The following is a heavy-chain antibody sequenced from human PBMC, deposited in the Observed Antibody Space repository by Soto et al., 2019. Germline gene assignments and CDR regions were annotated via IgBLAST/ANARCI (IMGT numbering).Heavy chain of an antibody. D-gene: IGHD2-15*01. Sequence: PGESLKISCKGSGYSFTSYWIGWVRRMPGKGLEWMGIIYPGDSDTRYSPSFQGQVTISADKSISTAYLQWSSLKASDTAMYYCARDCSGGSCYSNDAFDIWGQGTMVTVSS. CDR3: ARDCSGGSCYSNDAFDI. V-gene: IGHV5-51*01. J-gene: IGHJ3*02. CDR2: IYPGDSDT. CDR1: GYSFTSYW.